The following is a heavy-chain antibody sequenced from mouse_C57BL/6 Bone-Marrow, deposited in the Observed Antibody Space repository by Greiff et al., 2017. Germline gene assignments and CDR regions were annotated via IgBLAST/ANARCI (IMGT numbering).Heavy chain of an antibody. CDR3: TGWERVSFAY. CDR2: IRNQANNHAT. D-gene: IGHD3-3*01. V-gene: IGHV6-6*01. CDR1: GFTFSDAW. Sequence: EVMLVESGGGLVQPGGSMKLSCAASGFTFSDAWMDWVRQSPEKGLEWVALIRNQANNHATYYAESVKGRFTISRDDSKSCVYLQMNSLRPEDTGIYYCTGWERVSFAYWGQGTLVTVSA. J-gene: IGHJ3*01.